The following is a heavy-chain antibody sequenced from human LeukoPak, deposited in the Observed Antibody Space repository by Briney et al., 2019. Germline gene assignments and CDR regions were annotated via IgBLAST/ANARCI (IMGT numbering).Heavy chain of an antibody. CDR2: INTDGSTT. CDR3: VTAEMQLGKCTSTNCLFDY. D-gene: IGHD2-2*01. J-gene: IGHJ4*02. CDR1: GFTFSRYL. V-gene: IGHV3-74*01. Sequence: GXXLRLSCAASGFTFSRYLIHWVRQGPGKEWVWVSRINTDGSTTAYAGSVKGRFTISRDNAENTLYLQMNRLRAEDTAVYYCVTAEMQLGKCTSTNCLFDYWGQGTLVTVSS.